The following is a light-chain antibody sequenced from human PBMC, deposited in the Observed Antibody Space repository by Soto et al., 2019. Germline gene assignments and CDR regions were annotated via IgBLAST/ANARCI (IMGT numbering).Light chain of an antibody. V-gene: IGKV1-5*01. CDR2: DAS. Sequence: DIQMTQSPSTLSGSVGDRVTITCRASQTISSWLAWYQQKPGKAPKVLIYDASSLESGVPSRFSGSGYGTEFILTISSLQADDFATYWCQHYGGMWTFGQGTKVDIK. CDR1: QTISSW. J-gene: IGKJ1*01. CDR3: QHYGGMWT.